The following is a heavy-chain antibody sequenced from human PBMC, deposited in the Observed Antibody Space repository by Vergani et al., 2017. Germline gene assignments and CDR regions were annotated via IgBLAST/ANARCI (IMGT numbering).Heavy chain of an antibody. V-gene: IGHV1-46*03. Sequence: QVQVVQSGAEVKKSGASVKVSCKTSGYTFSNYYMHWVRQAPGQGLEWMEIINPSGGHTNSAQKFQGRVTMTRDTSTSTVYMELCSLGSEDTDIYYCARGDYGIFTGYGFWGQGTLVTVSA. J-gene: IGHJ4*03. CDR1: GYTFSNYY. CDR3: ARGDYGIFTGYGF. D-gene: IGHD3-9*01. CDR2: INPSGGHT.